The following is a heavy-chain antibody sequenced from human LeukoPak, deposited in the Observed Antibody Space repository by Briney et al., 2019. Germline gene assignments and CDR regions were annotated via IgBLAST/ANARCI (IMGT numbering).Heavy chain of an antibody. CDR2: ISSSSSYI. Sequence: GGSLRLSCAASGFTLSSYSMNWVRQAPGKGLEWVSCISSSSSYIYYADSVKGRFTISRDNSKNTLYLQMNSLRAEDTAVYYCAKLRRTTRFHIFPYYFDYWGQGTLVTVSS. CDR3: AKLRRTTRFHIFPYYFDY. D-gene: IGHD1/OR15-1a*01. V-gene: IGHV3-21*04. J-gene: IGHJ4*02. CDR1: GFTLSSYS.